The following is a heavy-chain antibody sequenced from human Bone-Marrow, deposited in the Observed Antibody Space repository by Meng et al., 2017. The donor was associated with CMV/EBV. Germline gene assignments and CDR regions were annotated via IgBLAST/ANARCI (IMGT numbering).Heavy chain of an antibody. CDR3: ARAMMSGYYPDFDY. D-gene: IGHD3-22*01. Sequence: ASVKVSCKASGYSFTSNYMHWVRQAPGQGLEWMGIINPSGGSTRYPQTFQGRVTMTRDTSTSTVYMELSSLRSEDTAVYYCARAMMSGYYPDFDYWGQGKLVNVTA. V-gene: IGHV1-46*01. CDR2: INPSGGST. J-gene: IGHJ4*02. CDR1: GYSFTSNY.